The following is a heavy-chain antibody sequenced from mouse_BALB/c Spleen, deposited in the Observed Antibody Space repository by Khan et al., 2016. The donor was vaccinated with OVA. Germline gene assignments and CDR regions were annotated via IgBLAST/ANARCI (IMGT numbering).Heavy chain of an antibody. Sequence: QIQLVQSGPELKKPGETVKISCKASGYTFTSYGMNWVKQSPGKALRWMGWINTYTGEATYTDDFKGRFAFSLETSASTAYLQMNNLNNEDTATYFCARPPYFSCTLGYWGQGTLVTVSA. D-gene: IGHD2-10*01. CDR1: GYTFTSYG. CDR2: INTYTGEA. J-gene: IGHJ4*01. V-gene: IGHV9-3-1*01. CDR3: ARPPYFSCTLGY.